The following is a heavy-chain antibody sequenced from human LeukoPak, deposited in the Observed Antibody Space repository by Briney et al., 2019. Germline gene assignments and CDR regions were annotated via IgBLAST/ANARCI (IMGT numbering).Heavy chain of an antibody. CDR2: ISGSGGST. V-gene: IGHV3-23*01. CDR1: GFTFRSYN. Sequence: GGSLRLSCAASGFTFRSYNMIWVRQAPGKGLEWVSTISGSGGSTYYADSVKGRFTISRDNSKNTLYLQMNSLRAEDTAVYYCAKDIATASHWGQGTLVTVSS. J-gene: IGHJ4*02. D-gene: IGHD6-13*01. CDR3: AKDIATASH.